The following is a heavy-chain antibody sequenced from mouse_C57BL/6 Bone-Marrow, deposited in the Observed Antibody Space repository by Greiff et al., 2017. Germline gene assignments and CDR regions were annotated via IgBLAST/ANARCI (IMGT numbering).Heavy chain of an antibody. CDR1: GYTFPSSW. J-gene: IGHJ3*01. CDR3: AREGDSNDEAWLAY. CDR2: IYPGSGST. Sequence: QVQLQQPGAELVKPGASVKMSCKASGYTFPSSWITWVKQRPGQGLEWIGDIYPGSGSTNYNEKFKSKATLTVDTSSSTAYMQLSSLTSEDSAVYYCAREGDSNDEAWLAYGGQGTLVTVSA. D-gene: IGHD2-12*01. V-gene: IGHV1-55*01.